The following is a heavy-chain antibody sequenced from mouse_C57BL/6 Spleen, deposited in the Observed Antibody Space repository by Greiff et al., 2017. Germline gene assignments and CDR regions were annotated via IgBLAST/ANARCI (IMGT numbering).Heavy chain of an antibody. CDR3: APGGNGYYYAMDY. Sequence: EVNVVESGGGLVQPGGSLSLSCAASGFTFTDYYMSWVRQPPGKALEWLGFIRNKANGYTTEYSASVKGRFTISRDNSQSILYLQMNALRAEDSATYYCAPGGNGYYYAMDYWGQGTSVTVSS. CDR1: GFTFTDYY. V-gene: IGHV7-3*01. J-gene: IGHJ4*01. CDR2: IRNKANGYTT.